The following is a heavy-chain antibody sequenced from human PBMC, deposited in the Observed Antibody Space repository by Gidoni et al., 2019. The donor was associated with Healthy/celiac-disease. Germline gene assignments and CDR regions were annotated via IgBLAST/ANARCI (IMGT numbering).Heavy chain of an antibody. Sequence: QVQLQESGPGLVKPSATLSLTCTVSGGSISSYYWSWIRQPPGKGLEWIGYIYYSGSTNYNPSLKSRVTISVDTSKNQFSLKLSSVTAADTAVYYCARRSAANDYWGQGTLVTVSS. CDR1: GGSISSYY. CDR2: IYYSGST. V-gene: IGHV4-59*01. CDR3: ARRSAANDY. D-gene: IGHD6-25*01. J-gene: IGHJ4*02.